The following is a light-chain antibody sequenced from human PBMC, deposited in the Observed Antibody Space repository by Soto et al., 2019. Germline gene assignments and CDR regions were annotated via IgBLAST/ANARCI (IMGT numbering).Light chain of an antibody. CDR2: DAS. CDR3: QQYNSYSPPWT. V-gene: IGKV1-5*01. Sequence: DIQMTQSPSTLSASVGDRVTITCRASQSISSWLAWYQQKPGKAPKLLIYDASSLESGVPSRCSGSGSGTEFTLTISSLQPDDFATYYCQQYNSYSPPWTFGQGTKVEIK. CDR1: QSISSW. J-gene: IGKJ1*01.